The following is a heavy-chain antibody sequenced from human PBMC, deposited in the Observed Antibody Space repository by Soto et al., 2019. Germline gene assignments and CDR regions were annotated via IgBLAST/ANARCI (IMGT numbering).Heavy chain of an antibody. Sequence: QVQLQESGPGLVKPSQTLSLTCTVSGGSISSGGYYWSWIRQHPGKGLEWITYIASSGRTYYNPSPKSRVTISVDTTNDQFSLKLSSVTAADTAVYYCARVGIVGATTPGGYYYGMDVWGQGTTVTVSS. CDR3: ARVGIVGATTPGGYYYGMDV. CDR2: IASSGRT. J-gene: IGHJ6*02. V-gene: IGHV4-31*03. D-gene: IGHD1-26*01. CDR1: GGSISSGGYY.